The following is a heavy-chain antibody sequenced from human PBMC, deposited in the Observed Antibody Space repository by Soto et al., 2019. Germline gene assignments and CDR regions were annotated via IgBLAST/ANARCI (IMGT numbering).Heavy chain of an antibody. V-gene: IGHV4-4*07. CDR1: GGSISSYY. CDR3: ARDGLIVVVPAAIDEYNWFDP. J-gene: IGHJ5*02. CDR2: IYTSGST. Sequence: PADNHTVTDTVSGGSISSYYWSWIRQPAGKGLEWIGRIYTSGSTNYNPSLKSRVTMSVDTSKNQFSLKLSSVTAADTAVYYCARDGLIVVVPAAIDEYNWFDPWGQGTLVTVS. D-gene: IGHD2-2*01.